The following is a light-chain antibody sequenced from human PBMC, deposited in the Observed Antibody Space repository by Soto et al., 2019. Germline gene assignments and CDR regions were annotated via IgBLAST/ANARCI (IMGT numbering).Light chain of an antibody. CDR3: QQYTDWPLT. CDR2: GIS. V-gene: IGKV3-20*01. CDR1: QSVTSNY. Sequence: EVVMTQSPATLSVSPGERATLSCRASQSVTSNYLAWYQQKPGQAPRLLIYGISTRATGVPDRFSGSGSGTDFTLTISRLEPEDFAVYYCQQYTDWPLTFCQGTKVDIK. J-gene: IGKJ1*01.